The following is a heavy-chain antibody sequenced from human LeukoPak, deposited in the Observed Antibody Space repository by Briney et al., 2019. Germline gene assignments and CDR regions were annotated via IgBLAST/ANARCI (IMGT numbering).Heavy chain of an antibody. V-gene: IGHV3-23*01. CDR3: AKALTYYYDSSGYQHYYFDY. CDR1: GFTFSSYA. CDR2: ISGSGGST. J-gene: IGHJ4*02. D-gene: IGHD3-22*01. Sequence: GGSLRLSCAASGFTFSSYAMSWVRQAPGKGLEWVSAISGSGGSTYYADSVKGRFTISRDNSKNMLYLQMNSLRAEDTAVYYCAKALTYYYDSSGYQHYYFDYWGQGTLATVSS.